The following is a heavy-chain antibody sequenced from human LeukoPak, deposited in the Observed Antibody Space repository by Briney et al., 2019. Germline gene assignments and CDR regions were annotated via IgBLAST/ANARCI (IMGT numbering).Heavy chain of an antibody. CDR3: ARDGTAAGLYFDL. CDR2: IRQDGSEK. V-gene: IGHV3-7*01. J-gene: IGHJ4*01. Sequence: GGSLRLSCEVSGFTFTDYWMNWIRQAPGKGPEWVASIRQDGSEKTYVDSVKGRFTISRDNTKNSLSLQLNGLRAEDTAVYYCARDGTAAGLYFDLWGQGTLVTVSS. CDR1: GFTFTDYW. D-gene: IGHD6-13*01.